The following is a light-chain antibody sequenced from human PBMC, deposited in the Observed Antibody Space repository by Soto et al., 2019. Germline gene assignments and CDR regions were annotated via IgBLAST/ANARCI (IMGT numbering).Light chain of an antibody. CDR3: QQTFGTPRT. J-gene: IGKJ1*01. Sequence: DIQMTQSPSSLSASVGDRVTITCRASENIRGYLNWYQQKSGKAPRFLIYSASNLQSGVPLRFSGTGSGTDFTLTIARLEPEDFATYYCQQTFGTPRTFAQVTMVDVK. CDR2: SAS. V-gene: IGKV1-39*01. CDR1: ENIRGY.